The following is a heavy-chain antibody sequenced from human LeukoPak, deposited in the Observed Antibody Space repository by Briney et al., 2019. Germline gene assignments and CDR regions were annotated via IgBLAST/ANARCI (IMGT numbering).Heavy chain of an antibody. V-gene: IGHV4-59*01. D-gene: IGHD3-10*01. J-gene: IGHJ6*02. CDR2: IYYSGST. CDR3: ARVTLWFGELLSWYRAGYGMDV. CDR1: GGSISSYY. Sequence: SETLCLTSTVSGGSISSYYWSWIRQPPGKGLEWIGDIYYSGSTNYNPSLQSRVTISVDTSKNQFSLKLSSVTAADTAVYYCARVTLWFGELLSWYRAGYGMDVWGQGTMVTVSS.